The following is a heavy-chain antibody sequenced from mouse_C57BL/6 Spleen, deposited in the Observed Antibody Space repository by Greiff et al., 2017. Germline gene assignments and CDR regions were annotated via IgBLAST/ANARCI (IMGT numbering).Heavy chain of an antibody. J-gene: IGHJ4*01. CDR2: IDPSDSYT. CDR3: ARGFTTVVAEMDY. CDR1: GYTFTSYW. D-gene: IGHD1-1*01. Sequence: VQLQQPGAELVMPGASVKLSCKASGYTFTSYWMHWVKQRPGQGLEWIGEIDPSDSYTNYNQKFKGKSTLTVDKSSSTAYMQLSSLTSEDSAVYYCARGFTTVVAEMDYWGQGTSVTVSS. V-gene: IGHV1-69*01.